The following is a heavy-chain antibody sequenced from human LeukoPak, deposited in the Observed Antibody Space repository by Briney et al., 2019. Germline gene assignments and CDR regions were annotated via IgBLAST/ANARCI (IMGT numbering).Heavy chain of an antibody. J-gene: IGHJ4*02. CDR2: IIPTGVNR. D-gene: IGHD2-2*01. CDR3: PASRSPDAH. Sequence: GGSLRLSCVGSGFNFSDYYMRWIRQAPGKGLELISYIIPTGVNRYSVDPVKSRFTVSRDNAKNSLVRRMRSLRVQDTAVYYCPASRSPDAHGGEGPLLTVPS. V-gene: IGHV3-11*01. CDR1: GFNFSDYY.